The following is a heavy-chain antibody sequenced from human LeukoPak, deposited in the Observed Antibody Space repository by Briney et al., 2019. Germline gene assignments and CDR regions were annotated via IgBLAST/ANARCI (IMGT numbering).Heavy chain of an antibody. V-gene: IGHV1-58*01. CDR1: GFTFTSSA. J-gene: IGHJ3*02. CDR2: IVVGSGNT. D-gene: IGHD1-26*01. Sequence: GASVKVSCKASGFTFTSSAVQWVRQARGQRLEWIGWIVVGSGNTNYAQKFQERVTITRDMSTSTAYMELSSLRSEDTAVYYCAADWAIVGATTLAFDIWGQGTMVTVSS. CDR3: AADWAIVGATTLAFDI.